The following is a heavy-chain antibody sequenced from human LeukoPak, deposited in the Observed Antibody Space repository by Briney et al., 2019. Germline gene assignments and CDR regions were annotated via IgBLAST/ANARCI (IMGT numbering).Heavy chain of an antibody. CDR1: GYTFTGYY. J-gene: IGHJ4*02. Sequence: GASVKVSCKASGYTFTGYYMHWVRQAPGQGLEWMGWINPNSGGTNYAQKFQGRVTMTRDTSISTAYMELRSLRSDDTAVYYCARVYSGSYYAFCDYWGQGTLVTVSS. V-gene: IGHV1-2*02. CDR2: INPNSGGT. CDR3: ARVYSGSYYAFCDY. D-gene: IGHD1-26*01.